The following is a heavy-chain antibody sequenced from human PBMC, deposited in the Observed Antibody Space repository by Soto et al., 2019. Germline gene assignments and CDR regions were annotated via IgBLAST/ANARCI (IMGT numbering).Heavy chain of an antibody. CDR2: IGGSGGT. Sequence: EVQLLESGGGLVQPGGSLRLSCAASGFTFSSYAMSWVRLAPGKGLEWFSSIGGSGGTYYADSVEGRFTISRDNSKNMLYLHPNSLRAEDTAMYYCAKGQGWSYYYDSWGQGTLVTLSS. J-gene: IGHJ4*02. D-gene: IGHD2-15*01. CDR1: GFTFSSYA. CDR3: AKGQGWSYYYDS. V-gene: IGHV3-23*01.